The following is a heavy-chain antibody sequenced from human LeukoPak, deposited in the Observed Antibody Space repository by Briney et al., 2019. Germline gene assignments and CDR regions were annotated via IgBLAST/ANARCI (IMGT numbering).Heavy chain of an antibody. Sequence: PGRSLRLSCTASGFTFGDYAMSWFRQAPGKGLEWVGFIRSKAYGGTTEYAASVKGRFTISRDDSKSIAYLQMSSLKTEDTAVYYCTRAPAAKGVQFDYWGQGTLVTVSS. V-gene: IGHV3-49*03. J-gene: IGHJ4*02. CDR1: GFTFGDYA. CDR3: TRAPAAKGVQFDY. CDR2: IRSKAYGGTT. D-gene: IGHD2-2*01.